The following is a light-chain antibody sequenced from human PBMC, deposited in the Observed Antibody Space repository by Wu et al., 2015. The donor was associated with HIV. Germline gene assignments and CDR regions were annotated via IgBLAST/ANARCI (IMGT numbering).Light chain of an antibody. CDR3: QQYNNWPPLT. Sequence: EVVLTQSPGTLSLSPGERATLSCRASQSVSSNYLAWYQQKPGQPPRLLIYGASSRATAIPDRFSGSGSGTDFTLTISSLQSEDFAVYYCQQYNNWPPLTFGGGTKVEIK. V-gene: IGKV3-20*01. J-gene: IGKJ4*01. CDR1: QSVSSNY. CDR2: GAS.